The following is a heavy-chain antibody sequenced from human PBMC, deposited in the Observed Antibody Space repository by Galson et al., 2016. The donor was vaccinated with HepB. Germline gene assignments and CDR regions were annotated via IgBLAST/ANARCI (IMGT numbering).Heavy chain of an antibody. V-gene: IGHV3-7*03. CDR1: GFTSNNYW. D-gene: IGHD6-13*01. Sequence: SLRLSCAASGFTSNNYWMTWFRQTPGKGLEWVANINHHGTEQFYVDSVKGRFAISRDNAKNSLYLQMDTLRAEDTAVYYCARGTIVAPGTDYWGQGTLITVSS. CDR3: ARGTIVAPGTDY. J-gene: IGHJ4*02. CDR2: INHHGTEQ.